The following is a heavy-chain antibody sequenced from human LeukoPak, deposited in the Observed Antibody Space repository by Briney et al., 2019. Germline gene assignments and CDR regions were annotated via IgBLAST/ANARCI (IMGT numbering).Heavy chain of an antibody. CDR3: ASAFIAAAGTVAYYYYYGMDV. CDR1: GGTFSSYA. V-gene: IGHV1-69*04. D-gene: IGHD6-13*01. CDR2: IIPILGIA. Sequence: SVKVSCKASGGTFSSYAISWVRQAPGQGLEWMGRIIPILGIANYAQKFQGRVTITADKSTSTAYMELSSLRSEDTAVYYCASAFIAAAGTVAYYYYYGMDVWGQGTTVTVSS. J-gene: IGHJ6*02.